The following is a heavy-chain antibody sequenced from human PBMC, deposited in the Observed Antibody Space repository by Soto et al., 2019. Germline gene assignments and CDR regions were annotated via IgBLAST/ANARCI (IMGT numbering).Heavy chain of an antibody. Sequence: GGSLRLSCAASGFTFSNAWMSWVRQAPGKGLEWVGRIKSKTDGGTTDYAAPVKGRFTISRDDSKNTLYLQMNSLRAEDTAVYYCARDSSDILTAYFDWGQGTLVTVSS. J-gene: IGHJ4*02. D-gene: IGHD3-9*01. CDR3: ARDSSDILTAYFD. CDR1: GFTFSNAW. V-gene: IGHV3-15*01. CDR2: IKSKTDGGTT.